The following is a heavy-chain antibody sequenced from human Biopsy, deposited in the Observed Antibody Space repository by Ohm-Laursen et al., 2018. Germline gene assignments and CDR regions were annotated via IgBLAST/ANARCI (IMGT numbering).Heavy chain of an antibody. J-gene: IGHJ4*02. D-gene: IGHD6-19*01. CDR3: VKSAYSSGFWEASDY. V-gene: IGHV3-9*01. CDR1: GFRFDDYA. CDR2: ISWSSGTI. Sequence: SLRLSCSASGFRFDDYAMQWVRQAPGKGLEWFSGISWSSGTIGYADSVKGRFTVSRDNAKNSLFLQMNSLRVEDTALYYCVKSAYSSGFWEASDYWGQGTLVTVSS.